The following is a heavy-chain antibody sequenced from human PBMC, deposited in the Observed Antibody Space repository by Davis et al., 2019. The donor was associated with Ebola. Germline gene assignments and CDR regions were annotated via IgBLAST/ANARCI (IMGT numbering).Heavy chain of an antibody. V-gene: IGHV3-30*03. D-gene: IGHD6-13*01. CDR3: ARDCHSSTRLLYYYMDV. CDR2: ISYDGSNK. CDR1: GFTFSSYG. J-gene: IGHJ6*03. Sequence: PGGSLRLSCAASGFTFSSYGMHWVRQAPGKGLEWVAVISYDGSNKYYADSVKGRFTISRDNSKNTLYLQMNSLRAEDTAVYYCARDCHSSTRLLYYYMDVWGKGTTVTVSS.